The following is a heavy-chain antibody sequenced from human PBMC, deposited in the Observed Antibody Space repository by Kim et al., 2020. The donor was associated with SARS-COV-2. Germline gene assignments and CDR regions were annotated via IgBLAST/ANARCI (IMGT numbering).Heavy chain of an antibody. D-gene: IGHD5-12*01. CDR2: ISYSGSS. Sequence: SETLSLTCTISGGSISSSDYWGWIRQPPGKGLEWIGSISYSGSSFYNPSLKSRVTISVDTSKTQISLTLRSVTAADAAVYYCTMSGPYGGYRGFDSWGQGTLVTVSS. CDR3: TMSGPYGGYRGFDS. J-gene: IGHJ4*02. CDR1: GGSISSSDY. V-gene: IGHV4-39*01.